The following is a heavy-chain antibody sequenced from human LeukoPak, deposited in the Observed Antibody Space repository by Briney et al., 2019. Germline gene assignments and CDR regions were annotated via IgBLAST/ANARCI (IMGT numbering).Heavy chain of an antibody. V-gene: IGHV1-69*06. J-gene: IGHJ5*02. CDR3: ARAQGFCSSTSCYAPFDP. CDR1: GGTFSSYA. CDR2: IIYIFGTA. D-gene: IGHD2-2*01. Sequence: VASVKVSCKASGGTFSSYAIRWVRQAPGQGLEWMGGIIYIFGTANYAQKFQGRVTITADKSTSTAYMELSSLRSEDTAVYYCARAQGFCSSTSCYAPFDPWGQGTLVTVSS.